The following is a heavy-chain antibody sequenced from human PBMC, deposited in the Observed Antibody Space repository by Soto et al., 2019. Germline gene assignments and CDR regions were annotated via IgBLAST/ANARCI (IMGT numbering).Heavy chain of an antibody. Sequence: QVQVVQSGAEVKKPGASVKVSCKTSGYTFTNYHVHWGRQAPGQGLEWMGAINPNGGSTTYAQHHPARVTMTSDSSTSTVYMEIGSLRSDDSAVYYCALTKNTLGWYNFWGQGTLVTVS. D-gene: IGHD6-19*01. CDR3: ALTKNTLGWYNF. J-gene: IGHJ4*02. CDR2: INPNGGST. CDR1: GYTFTNYH. V-gene: IGHV1-46*01.